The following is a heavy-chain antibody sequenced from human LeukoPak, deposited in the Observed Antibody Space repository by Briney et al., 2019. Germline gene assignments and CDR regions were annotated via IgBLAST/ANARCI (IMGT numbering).Heavy chain of an antibody. CDR2: INSDGSSI. D-gene: IGHD3-10*01. CDR1: GFTFSSHW. CDR3: AREGYGSGSYPFDS. V-gene: IGHV3-74*01. Sequence: GGSLRLSCAASGFTFSSHWMHWVRQPPGKGLVWVARINSDGSSIIYADSVKGRFTVSRDNARNTVYLQMNSLRAEDTAVYYCAREGYGSGSYPFDSWGQGTLVPVSS. J-gene: IGHJ4*02.